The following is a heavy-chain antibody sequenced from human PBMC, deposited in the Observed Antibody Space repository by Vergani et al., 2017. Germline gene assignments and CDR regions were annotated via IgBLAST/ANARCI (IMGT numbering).Heavy chain of an antibody. Sequence: EVQLVQSGAEVKKPGATMKISCKVSGYTFTDHYMHWVKQAPGKGLEWIGLVDPEDGETIYAEKCKGRVNIAADTSTDTAHLELGSLRSEDTAVYYCATPQTVTTGGMEVWGQGTTVIVSS. V-gene: IGHV1-69-2*01. D-gene: IGHD4-17*01. CDR2: VDPEDGET. CDR1: GYTFTDHY. J-gene: IGHJ6*02. CDR3: ATPQTVTTGGMEV.